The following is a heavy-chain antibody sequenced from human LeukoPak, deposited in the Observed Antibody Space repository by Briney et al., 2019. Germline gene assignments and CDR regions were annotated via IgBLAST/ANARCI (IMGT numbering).Heavy chain of an antibody. V-gene: IGHV3-7*03. D-gene: IGHD3-10*01. CDR3: ASGGGLDV. CDR1: GFCFSDSV. CDR2: INHNGNVN. J-gene: IGHJ6*02. Sequence: PGGTLRLSCVASGFCFSDSVIHWVRQAPGKGLEWVASINHNGNVNYYVDSVKGRFTISRDNAKNSLYLQMSNLRAEDTAVYFRASGGGLDVWGQGATVTVSS.